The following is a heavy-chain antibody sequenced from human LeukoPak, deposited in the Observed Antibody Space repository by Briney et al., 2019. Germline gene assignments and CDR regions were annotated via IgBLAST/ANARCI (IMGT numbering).Heavy chain of an antibody. J-gene: IGHJ5*02. Sequence: ASVKVSCKASGYTFTGYYTHWVRQAPGQGLEWMGWINPNSGGTNYAQKFQGRVTMTRDTSISTAYMELSRLRSDDTAVYYCARGAEEQQLEFDPWGQGTLVTVSS. D-gene: IGHD6-13*01. CDR1: GYTFTGYY. CDR3: ARGAEEQQLEFDP. CDR2: INPNSGGT. V-gene: IGHV1-2*02.